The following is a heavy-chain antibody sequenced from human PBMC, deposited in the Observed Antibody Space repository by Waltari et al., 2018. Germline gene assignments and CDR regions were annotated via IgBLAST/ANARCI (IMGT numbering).Heavy chain of an antibody. CDR1: GGTFSRYA. CDR2: FAPIFDTA. Sequence: QVQLVQSGAEVKKPGSSVKVSCKASGGTFSRYAISWVRQAPGQGLEWMGGFAPIFDTANYSQKFQGRVTITADESTSTAYMELSRLRSEDTAVYYCASATGGLLPYYYYYYGMDVWGQGTTVTVSS. J-gene: IGHJ6*02. CDR3: ASATGGLLPYYYYYYGMDV. V-gene: IGHV1-69*01. D-gene: IGHD2-21*02.